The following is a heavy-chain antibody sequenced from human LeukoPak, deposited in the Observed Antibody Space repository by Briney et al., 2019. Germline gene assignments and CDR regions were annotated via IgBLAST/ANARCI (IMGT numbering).Heavy chain of an antibody. CDR3: AREGYGDYHI. CDR2: INQDGTDK. D-gene: IGHD4-17*01. CDR1: GLPFSNHW. Sequence: GGSLRLSCAVSGLPFSNHWMTWVRQAPGKGLERVANINQDGTDKYYVDSVKGRFSMCRDKAKSSLYRQMHSRRVEDTAMYFCAREGYGDYHIWGQGTIVTVSS. V-gene: IGHV3-7*01. J-gene: IGHJ3*02.